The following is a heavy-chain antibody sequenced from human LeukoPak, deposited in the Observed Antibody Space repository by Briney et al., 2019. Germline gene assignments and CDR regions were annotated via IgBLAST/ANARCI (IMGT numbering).Heavy chain of an antibody. D-gene: IGHD6-19*01. V-gene: IGHV3-23*01. J-gene: IGHJ4*02. CDR1: GFTFSSYA. CDR3: AKPFIAVATYYFDY. CDR2: ISGSGGST. Sequence: TGGSLRLSCTASGFTFSSYAMSWVRQAPGKGLEWVSAISGSGGSTYYADSVKGRFTISRDNSKNTLYLQMNSLRAEDTAVYYCAKPFIAVATYYFDYWGQGTLVTVSS.